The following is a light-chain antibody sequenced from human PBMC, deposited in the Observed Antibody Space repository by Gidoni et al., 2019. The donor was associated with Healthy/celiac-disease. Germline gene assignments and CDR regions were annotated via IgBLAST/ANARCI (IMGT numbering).Light chain of an antibody. CDR2: KDS. CDR3: QSADSSGTYVV. CDR1: ALPKQY. V-gene: IGLV3-25*03. J-gene: IGLJ2*01. Sequence: DELTQPPAVAVSPGQTARITCSGDALPKQYAYWYQQKPGQAPVLVIYKDSARPSGLPERFSGSSSGTPVTLTISGVQAEDAADYYCQSADSSGTYVVFGGGTKLTVL.